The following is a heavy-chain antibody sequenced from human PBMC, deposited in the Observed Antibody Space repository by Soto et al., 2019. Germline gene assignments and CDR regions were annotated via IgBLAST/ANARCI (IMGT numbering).Heavy chain of an antibody. D-gene: IGHD2-2*01. Sequence: SETLSLTCDVSGVSISSSHWWCWLRQPPGKGLEWIGEVYHSGSANYNPSLESRVSMSVDKSKNQFSLRLTSVTAADTALYFCARIAVVPSALDPWGQGTLVTVS. CDR3: ARIAVVPSALDP. V-gene: IGHV4-4*02. CDR2: VYHSGSA. CDR1: GVSISSSHW. J-gene: IGHJ5*02.